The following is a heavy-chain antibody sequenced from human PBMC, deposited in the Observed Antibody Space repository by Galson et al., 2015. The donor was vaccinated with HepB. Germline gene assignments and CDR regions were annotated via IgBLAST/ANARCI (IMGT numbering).Heavy chain of an antibody. CDR1: GFTFSSYS. CDR3: ARGPRIQLWSETPNNWFDP. CDR2: ISSSSSYI. V-gene: IGHV3-21*01. D-gene: IGHD5-18*01. Sequence: SLRLSCAASGFTFSSYSMNWVRQAPGKGLEWVSSISSSSSYIYYADSVKGRFAISRDNAKNSLYLQMNSLRAEDTAVYYCARGPRIQLWSETPNNWFDPWGQGTLVTVSS. J-gene: IGHJ5*02.